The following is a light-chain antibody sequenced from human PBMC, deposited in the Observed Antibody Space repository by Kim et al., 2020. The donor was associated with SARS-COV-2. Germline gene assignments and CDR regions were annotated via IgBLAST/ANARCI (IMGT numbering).Light chain of an antibody. J-gene: IGLJ1*01. V-gene: IGLV3-1*01. CDR3: QAWDSVTGV. CDR1: KLGDKY. CDR2: KDS. Sequence: SPGQTASIACYVYKLGDKYACWYQQKPGQSPVLVIYKDSKRPSGIPERFSGSNSGNTATLTISGTQAMDEADYYCQAWDSVTGVFGTGTKVTVL.